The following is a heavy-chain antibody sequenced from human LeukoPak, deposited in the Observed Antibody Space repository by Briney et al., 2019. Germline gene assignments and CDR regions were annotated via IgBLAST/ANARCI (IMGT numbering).Heavy chain of an antibody. CDR2: IISGGST. Sequence: GGSLRLSCAASGFIFSSYAMSWVRQAPGRGLEWVSTIISGGSTYYADYVKGRFTISRENTKNTLYLQTKNLRAEDTAVYYCAKRPLTVDTTMALFDYWGQGTLVTVSS. CDR3: AKRPLTVDTTMALFDY. CDR1: GFIFSSYA. J-gene: IGHJ4*02. V-gene: IGHV3-23*01. D-gene: IGHD5-18*01.